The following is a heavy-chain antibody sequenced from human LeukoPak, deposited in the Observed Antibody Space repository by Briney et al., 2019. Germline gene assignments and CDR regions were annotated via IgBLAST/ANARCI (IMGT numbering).Heavy chain of an antibody. Sequence: GGSLRLSCAASGFTFSSYSMNWVRQAPGKGLEWVSSISSSSSYIYYADSVKGRFTISRDNSKNTVYLQMNSLRAEDTAVYYCARPTAGNYKLDPWGRGTLVTVSS. D-gene: IGHD3-10*01. CDR2: ISSSSSYI. CDR1: GFTFSSYS. J-gene: IGHJ5*02. CDR3: ARPTAGNYKLDP. V-gene: IGHV3-21*06.